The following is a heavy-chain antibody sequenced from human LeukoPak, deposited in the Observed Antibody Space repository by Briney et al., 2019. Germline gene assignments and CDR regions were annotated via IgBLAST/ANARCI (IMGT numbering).Heavy chain of an antibody. D-gene: IGHD4-23*01. V-gene: IGHV1-69*05. J-gene: IGHJ6*02. CDR2: IIPIFGTA. CDR1: GGTFSSYA. Sequence: SVKVSCKASGGTFSSYAISWVRQAPGQGLEWMGGIIPIFGTANYAQKFQGRVTITTDESTSTAYMELSSLRSEDTAVYYCARERPDYGGMDVWGQGTTVTVSS. CDR3: ARERPDYGGMDV.